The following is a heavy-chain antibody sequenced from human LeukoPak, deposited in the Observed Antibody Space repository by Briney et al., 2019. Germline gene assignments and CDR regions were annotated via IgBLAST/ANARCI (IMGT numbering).Heavy chain of an antibody. CDR1: GFTFSTYS. J-gene: IGHJ4*02. V-gene: IGHV3-21*01. CDR3: ARDQPNYDILTDYYPFDY. Sequence: PGGSLRLSCAASGFTFSTYSMNWVRQAPGEGLEWVSSISSSSSYIYYADSVKGRFTISRDSAKNSLYLQMNSLRAEDTAVYYCARDQPNYDILTDYYPFDYWGQGTVVTVSS. D-gene: IGHD3-9*01. CDR2: ISSSSSYI.